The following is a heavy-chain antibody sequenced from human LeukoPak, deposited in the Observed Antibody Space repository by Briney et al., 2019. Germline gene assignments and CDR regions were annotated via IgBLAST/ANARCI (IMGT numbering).Heavy chain of an antibody. CDR2: INSDATAT. Sequence: GGSLRLSCAASGFTFSNYWMHWVRPVPGKGLVWVSRINSDATATSYADPVKGRVTISRDNAKNTLYLQMNSLRAEDTAFYYCAKDPHSSSWYYFDSWGQGTLVTVSS. CDR3: AKDPHSSSWYYFDS. J-gene: IGHJ4*02. D-gene: IGHD6-13*01. CDR1: GFTFSNYW. V-gene: IGHV3-74*01.